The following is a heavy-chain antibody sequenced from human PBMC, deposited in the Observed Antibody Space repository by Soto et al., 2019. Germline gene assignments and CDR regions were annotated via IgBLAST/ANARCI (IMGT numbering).Heavy chain of an antibody. Sequence: GGSLRLSCAASGFTVSSNYMSWVRQAPGKGLEWVSVIYSGGSTYYADSVKGRFTISRDNSKNTLYLQMNSLRAEDTAVYYCARGSSGWYDGYYYYGMDVWGQGTTVTVS. CDR1: GFTVSSNY. D-gene: IGHD6-19*01. V-gene: IGHV3-53*01. CDR3: ARGSSGWYDGYYYYGMDV. J-gene: IGHJ6*02. CDR2: IYSGGST.